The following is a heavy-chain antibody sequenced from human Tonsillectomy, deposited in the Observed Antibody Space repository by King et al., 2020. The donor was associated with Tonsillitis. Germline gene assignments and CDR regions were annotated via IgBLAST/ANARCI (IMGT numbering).Heavy chain of an antibody. CDR3: TTGWSSALHDGY. V-gene: IGHV3-15*01. J-gene: IGHJ4*02. CDR1: GVTFSTAW. Sequence: QLVQSGGGLIKPGGSLRLSCAASGVTFSTAWMSWVREAPGKGLEWVGRIKCKTDGGPTDYAAPVKGRFTIPRDDSENTLYLQMNSLKTEDTAVYYCTTGWSSALHDGYWGQGTLVTVSS. D-gene: IGHD3-22*01. CDR2: IKCKTDGGPT.